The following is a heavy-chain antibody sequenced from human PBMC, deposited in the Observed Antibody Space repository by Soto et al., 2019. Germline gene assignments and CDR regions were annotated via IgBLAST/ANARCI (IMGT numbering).Heavy chain of an antibody. CDR3: AKEPPDRMYYFQH. Sequence: EVQLLESGGGLVQPGGSLRLSCAASGFTFNNYIMNWVRQAPGKGLEWVSTIAGSFGSTDYADSVKGRFTISRDNSQKTLFLQMNSLRAEDSAIDYCAKEPPDRMYYFQHWGHGTPVTVSS. D-gene: IGHD2-15*01. J-gene: IGHJ4*01. CDR2: IAGSFGST. V-gene: IGHV3-23*01. CDR1: GFTFNNYI.